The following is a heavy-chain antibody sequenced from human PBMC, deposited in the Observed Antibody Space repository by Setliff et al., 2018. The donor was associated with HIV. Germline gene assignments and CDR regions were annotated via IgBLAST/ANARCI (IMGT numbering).Heavy chain of an antibody. D-gene: IGHD3-10*01. CDR3: ARRIPLRQWMVPGDSFDV. CDR1: GDSISSYY. J-gene: IGHJ3*01. CDR2: MYISGST. Sequence: SETLSLTCTVSGDSISSYYWTWLRQPAGKGLEWIGRMYISGSTDYNPSLKSRVSMSVDTSKNQFSLNLSSVTAADTAVYYCARRIPLRQWMVPGDSFDVWGRWTKVTVSS. V-gene: IGHV4-4*07.